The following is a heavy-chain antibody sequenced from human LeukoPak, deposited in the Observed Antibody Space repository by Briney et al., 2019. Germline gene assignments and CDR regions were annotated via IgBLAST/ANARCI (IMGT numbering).Heavy chain of an antibody. Sequence: GGSLRLSCAASGFTFSSYSMNWVRQAPGKGLEGVSYISSSSTIYYADSVKGRFTISRDNAKNTLYLQMNSLRAEDTAVYYCARDRWELIDYWGQGTLVTVSS. CDR1: GFTFSSYS. J-gene: IGHJ4*02. CDR2: ISSSSTI. V-gene: IGHV3-48*04. CDR3: ARDRWELIDY. D-gene: IGHD1-26*01.